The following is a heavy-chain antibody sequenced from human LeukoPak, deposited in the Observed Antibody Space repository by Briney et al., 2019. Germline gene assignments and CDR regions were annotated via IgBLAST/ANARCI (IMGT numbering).Heavy chain of an antibody. Sequence: PSQTLSLTCTVSGGSISSGDYYWSWIRQPPGKGLEWIGYIYYSGSTYYNPSLKSRVTISVDTSKNQFSLKLSSVTAADTAVYYCARAIFGVVIMHFDYWGQGTLVTVSS. CDR2: IYYSGST. J-gene: IGHJ4*02. CDR3: ARAIFGVVIMHFDY. V-gene: IGHV4-30-4*01. CDR1: GGSISSGDYY. D-gene: IGHD3-3*01.